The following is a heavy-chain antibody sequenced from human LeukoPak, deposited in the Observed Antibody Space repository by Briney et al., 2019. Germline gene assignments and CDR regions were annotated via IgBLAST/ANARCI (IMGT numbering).Heavy chain of an antibody. Sequence: GGSLRLSCAASGFIVSNNDMTWVRQAPGRGLEWVSVLFTYSNTYYSDSVWGRFTISRDNSKNTMYLQMNSLRAEDTAVYYCASLRGRAFDIWGQGTMVTVSS. CDR3: ASLRGRAFDI. V-gene: IGHV3-66*01. CDR2: LFTYSNT. J-gene: IGHJ3*02. CDR1: GFIVSNND.